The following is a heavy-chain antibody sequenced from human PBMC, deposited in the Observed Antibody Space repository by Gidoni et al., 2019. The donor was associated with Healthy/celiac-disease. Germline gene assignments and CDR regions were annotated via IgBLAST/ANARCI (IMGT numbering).Heavy chain of an antibody. D-gene: IGHD6-13*01. J-gene: IGHJ4*02. CDR1: GFTFIIYG. Sequence: QVQLVEAGGGGVQPGRSLSRSCAASGFTFIIYGMPWVRQAPGKGLGWVAVISYDGSNKYYADSVKGRFTISRDNSKNTLYLQMNSLRAEDTAVYYCAKDPSAAAGTGWGQGTLVTVSS. CDR3: AKDPSAAAGTG. CDR2: ISYDGSNK. V-gene: IGHV3-30*18.